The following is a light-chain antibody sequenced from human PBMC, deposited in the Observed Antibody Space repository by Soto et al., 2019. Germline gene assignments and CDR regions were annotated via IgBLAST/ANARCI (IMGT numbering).Light chain of an antibody. CDR2: GAS. Sequence: EIVLTQSPGTLSLSPGERATLSCRASQSVSSNLAWYQQKPGQAPRLLIYGASTRASGIPDRFRGSKSGTEFTLTISSLQPDDFATYYCQQYNSYSLTFGGGTKVDIK. V-gene: IGKV3D-15*01. CDR1: QSVSSN. CDR3: QQYNSYSLT. J-gene: IGKJ4*01.